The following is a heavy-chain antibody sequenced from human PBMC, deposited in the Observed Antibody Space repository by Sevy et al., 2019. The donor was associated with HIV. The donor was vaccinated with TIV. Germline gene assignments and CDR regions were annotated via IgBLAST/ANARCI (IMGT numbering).Heavy chain of an antibody. V-gene: IGHV3-30*04. CDR3: ARDRRVMLCSAFVY. CDR2: ISYDGRNNK. Sequence: GGSLRLSCAASGFTFSDYRMHWVRQAPGKGLEWVAVISYDGRNNKYNADSVKGRFTISRDNSKNTVYLQMNSLRAEDTAIYYCARDRRVMLCSAFVYWGQGTLVTVSS. J-gene: IGHJ4*02. CDR1: GFTFSDYR. D-gene: IGHD3-10*02.